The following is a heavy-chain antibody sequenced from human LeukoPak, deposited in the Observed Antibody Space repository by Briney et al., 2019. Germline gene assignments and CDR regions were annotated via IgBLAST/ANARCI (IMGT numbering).Heavy chain of an antibody. CDR3: AREVVAATRSEYYFDY. CDR2: IIPILGTA. V-gene: IGHV1-69*13. CDR1: GGTFSSYA. D-gene: IGHD2-15*01. J-gene: IGHJ4*02. Sequence: SVKVSCKASGGTFSSYAISWVRQAPGQGLEWMGGIIPILGTANYAQKFQGRVTITADEPTSTAYMELSSLRSEDTAVYYCAREVVAATRSEYYFDYWGQGTLVTVSS.